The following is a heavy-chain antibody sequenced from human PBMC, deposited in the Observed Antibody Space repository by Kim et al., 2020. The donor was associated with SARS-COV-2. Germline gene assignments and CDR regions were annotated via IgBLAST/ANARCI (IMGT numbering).Heavy chain of an antibody. CDR2: IYYSGST. J-gene: IGHJ4*01. Sequence: SETLSLTCTVSGGSVSSGSYYWSWIRQPPGKGLEWIGYIYYSGSTNYNPSLKSRVTISVDTSKNQFSLKLSSVTAADTAVYYCARGRGRRDGYNCDYWG. V-gene: IGHV4-61*01. CDR3: ARGRGRRDGYNCDY. CDR1: GGSVSSGSYY. D-gene: IGHD1-1*01.